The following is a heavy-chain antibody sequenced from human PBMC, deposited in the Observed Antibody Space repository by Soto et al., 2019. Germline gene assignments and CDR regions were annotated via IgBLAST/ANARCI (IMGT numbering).Heavy chain of an antibody. CDR2: INSDGSST. CDR1: GFTFSSYW. J-gene: IGHJ3*02. V-gene: IGHV3-74*01. D-gene: IGHD1-26*01. CDR3: ARFKWELLSDAFDI. Sequence: GGSLRLSCAASGFTFSSYWMHWVRQAPGKGLVWVSRINSDGSSTSYADSVKGRFTISRDNAKNTLYLQMNSLRAEDAAVDYCARFKWELLSDAFDIWGQGTMVTVSS.